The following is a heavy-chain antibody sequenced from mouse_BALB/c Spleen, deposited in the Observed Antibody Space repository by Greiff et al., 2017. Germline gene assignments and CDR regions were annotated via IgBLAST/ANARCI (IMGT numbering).Heavy chain of an antibody. J-gene: IGHJ4*01. CDR3: ARSGPHYYAMDY. Sequence: EVQLVESGGGLVQPGGSRKLSCAASGFTFSSFGMHWVRQAPEKGLEWVAYISSGSSTIYYADTVKGRFTISRDNPKNTLFLQMTSLRSEDTAMYYCARSGPHYYAMDYWGQGTSVTVSS. D-gene: IGHD4-1*01. V-gene: IGHV5-17*02. CDR2: ISSGSSTI. CDR1: GFTFSSFG.